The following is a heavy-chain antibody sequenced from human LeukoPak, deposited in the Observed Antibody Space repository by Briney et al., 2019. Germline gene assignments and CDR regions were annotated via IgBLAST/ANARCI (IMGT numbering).Heavy chain of an antibody. J-gene: IGHJ4*02. CDR1: GGSISSYY. CDR2: IYYSGST. D-gene: IGHD6-13*01. V-gene: IGHV4-59*12. CDR3: ARGGIAAAYGN. Sequence: SETLSLTCTVSGGSISSYYWRWIRQPPGKGLEWIGYIYYSGSTNYNPSLKSRVTISVDTSKNQFSLKLSSVTAADTAVYYCARGGIAAAYGNWGQGTLVTVSS.